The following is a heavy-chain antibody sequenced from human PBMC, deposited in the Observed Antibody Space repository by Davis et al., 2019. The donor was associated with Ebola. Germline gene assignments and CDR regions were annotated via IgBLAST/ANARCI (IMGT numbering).Heavy chain of an antibody. V-gene: IGHV3-48*04. Sequence: PGGSLRLSCAASGFTFSSYSMNWVRQAPGKGLEWVSYISSSSSTIYYADSVKGRFTISRDNAKNSLYLQMNSLRAEDTAVYYCATHRGPDAFDIWGQGTMVTVSS. CDR2: ISSSSSTI. CDR1: GFTFSSYS. D-gene: IGHD3-10*01. CDR3: ATHRGPDAFDI. J-gene: IGHJ3*02.